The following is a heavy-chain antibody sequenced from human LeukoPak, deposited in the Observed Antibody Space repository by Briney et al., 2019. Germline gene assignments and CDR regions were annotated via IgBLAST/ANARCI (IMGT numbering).Heavy chain of an antibody. Sequence: GSLRLSCAASGFTFSSYGMHWVRQAPGKGLEWVAVIWYDGSNKYYADSVKGRFTISRDNSKNTLYLQMNSLRAEDTAVYYCARDLYSSSWYPNDYYYGMDVWGQGTTVTVSS. V-gene: IGHV3-33*01. J-gene: IGHJ6*02. CDR3: ARDLYSSSWYPNDYYYGMDV. D-gene: IGHD6-13*01. CDR2: IWYDGSNK. CDR1: GFTFSSYG.